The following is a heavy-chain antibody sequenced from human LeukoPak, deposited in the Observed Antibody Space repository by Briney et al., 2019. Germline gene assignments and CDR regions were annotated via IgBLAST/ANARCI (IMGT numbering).Heavy chain of an antibody. V-gene: IGHV4-61*02. CDR3: ARASCGSCPFDP. CDR1: GGSISSGSYY. Sequence: SETLSLTCTVSGGSISSGSYYWNWIRQPAGKGLEWIGRIYTTGSTTGSTTYNPSLKSRVTMSIDTSRTHFSLELSSVTAADTAVYYCARASCGSCPFDPWGQGTLVTVSS. D-gene: IGHD2-15*01. CDR2: IYTTGSTTGST. J-gene: IGHJ5*02.